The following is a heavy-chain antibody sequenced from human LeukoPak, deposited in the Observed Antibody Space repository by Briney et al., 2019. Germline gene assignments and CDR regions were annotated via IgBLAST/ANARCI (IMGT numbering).Heavy chain of an antibody. CDR1: GGTFSSYA. CDR3: AANLGLAVAGITY. D-gene: IGHD6-19*01. J-gene: IGHJ4*02. CDR2: IIPIFGTA. V-gene: IGHV1-69*05. Sequence: SVKVSCKASGGTFSSYAISRVRQAPGQGLEWMGGIIPIFGTANYAQKFQGRVTITTDESTSTAYMELSSLRSEDTAVYYCAANLGLAVAGITYWGQGTLVTVSS.